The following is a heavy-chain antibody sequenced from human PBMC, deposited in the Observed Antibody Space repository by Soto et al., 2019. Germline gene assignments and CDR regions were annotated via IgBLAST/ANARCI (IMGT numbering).Heavy chain of an antibody. V-gene: IGHV4-31*03. Sequence: SETLSLTCSVSGDSMTSGGYYWSWVRHHPGKGLEWVGSIYYTGDTYFNPSLKSRITVSMDTSKNEFSLKLTSVTSADTAVYFCARGAPRPRDVPTYFHFWGKGTLVTVPQ. CDR2: IYYTGDT. CDR3: ARGAPRPRDVPTYFHF. CDR1: GDSMTSGGYY. J-gene: IGHJ4*02.